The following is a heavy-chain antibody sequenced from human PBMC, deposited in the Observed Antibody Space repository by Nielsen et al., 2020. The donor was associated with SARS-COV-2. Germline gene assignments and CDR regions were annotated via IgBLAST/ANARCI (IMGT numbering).Heavy chain of an antibody. Sequence: SETLSLTCTVSGGSISSGDYYWSWIRQPPGKGLEWIGYIYYSGSANFHPSLKSRVTMSVDTSKNQFSLTLRSVAAADTAVYFCAGGNTALRYYFDYWGQGTLVTVSS. CDR3: AGGNTALRYYFDY. CDR1: GGSISSGDYY. D-gene: IGHD3-16*01. V-gene: IGHV4-30-4*01. CDR2: IYYSGSA. J-gene: IGHJ4*02.